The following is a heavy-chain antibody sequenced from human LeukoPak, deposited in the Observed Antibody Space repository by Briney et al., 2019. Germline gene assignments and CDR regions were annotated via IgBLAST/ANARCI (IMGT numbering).Heavy chain of an antibody. CDR1: GYTFTGYY. Sequence: ASVKVSCKASGYTFTGYYMHWVRQAPGQGLEWMGWINPNSGGTNYAQKFQGRVTMTRDTSISTAYMELSRLRSDDTAVYYCARDPFCGGDCYSFSDYWGQGTLVTVSS. CDR3: ARDPFCGGDCYSFSDY. D-gene: IGHD2-21*02. CDR2: INPNSGGT. V-gene: IGHV1-2*02. J-gene: IGHJ4*02.